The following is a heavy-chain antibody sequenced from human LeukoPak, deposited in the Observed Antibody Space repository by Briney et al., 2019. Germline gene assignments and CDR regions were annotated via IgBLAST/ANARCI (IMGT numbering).Heavy chain of an antibody. J-gene: IGHJ5*02. D-gene: IGHD3-10*01. V-gene: IGHV4-39*07. CDR1: GGAISSNNYY. CDR3: AREGGSGNWFDP. Sequence: PSETLSLTCTVSGGAISSNNYYWGWVRQPPGKGLEWIATISYSGRTYYNPSLTSQVTISIDTSKNQFSLKLSSVTAADTAVYYCAREGGSGNWFDPWGQGTLVTVSS. CDR2: ISYSGRT.